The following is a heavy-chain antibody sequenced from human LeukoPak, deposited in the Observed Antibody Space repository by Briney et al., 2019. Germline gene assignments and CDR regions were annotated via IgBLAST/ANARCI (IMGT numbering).Heavy chain of an antibody. CDR3: ARTGRFGEQGDAFDI. V-gene: IGHV4-59*01. D-gene: IGHD3-10*01. CDR1: GGSISSYY. CDR2: IYYSGST. Sequence: SETLSLTCTVSGGSISSYYWSWIRQPPGKGLEWIGYIYYSGSTNYNPSLKSRVTISVDTSKNQFSLKLSSVTAADTAVYYCARTGRFGEQGDAFDIWGQGTMVTVSS. J-gene: IGHJ3*02.